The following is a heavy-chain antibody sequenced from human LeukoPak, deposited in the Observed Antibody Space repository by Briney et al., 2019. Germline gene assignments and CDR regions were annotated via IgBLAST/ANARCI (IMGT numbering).Heavy chain of an antibody. Sequence: SGGSLRLSRAASGFTFSNYGMHWVRQAPGKGLEWVAFIRYDGSNKYYPDSVKGRFSISRDNSKNTLYLQMNSLRAEDTAVYYSARHLAPAYFLHWGQGTLVSVSS. CDR1: GFTFSNYG. D-gene: IGHD2-15*01. CDR3: ARHLAPAYFLH. J-gene: IGHJ1*01. CDR2: IRYDGSNK. V-gene: IGHV3-30*02.